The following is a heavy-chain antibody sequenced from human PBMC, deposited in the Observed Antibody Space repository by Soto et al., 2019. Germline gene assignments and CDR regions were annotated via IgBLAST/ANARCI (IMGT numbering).Heavy chain of an antibody. CDR2: FDPEDGET. Sequence: ASVKVSCKVSGYTLTELSMHWVRRAPGKGLEWMGGFDPEDGETIYAQKFQGRVTMTEDTSTDTAYMELSSLRSEDTAVYYCYSSSYHYYYGMDVWGQGTTVTVSS. D-gene: IGHD6-6*01. J-gene: IGHJ6*02. CDR3: YSSSYHYYYGMDV. CDR1: GYTLTELS. V-gene: IGHV1-24*01.